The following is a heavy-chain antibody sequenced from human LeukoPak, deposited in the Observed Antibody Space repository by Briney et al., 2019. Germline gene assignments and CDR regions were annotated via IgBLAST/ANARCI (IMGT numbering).Heavy chain of an antibody. V-gene: IGHV3-23*01. CDR3: AKITASDFWSDRDAFDI. CDR2: ISGSGGST. Sequence: GGSLRLSCAASGFTFSSYAMSWVRQAPGKGLEWVSAISGSGGSTYYADSVKGRFTISRDNSKNTLYLQMNSLRAEDTAVYYCAKITASDFWSDRDAFDIWGQGTMVTVSS. CDR1: GFTFSSYA. J-gene: IGHJ3*02. D-gene: IGHD3-3*01.